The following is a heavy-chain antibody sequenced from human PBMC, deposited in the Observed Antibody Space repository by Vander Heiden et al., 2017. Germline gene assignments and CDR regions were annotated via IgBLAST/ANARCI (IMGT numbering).Heavy chain of an antibody. CDR3: AANDLFGELPL. V-gene: IGHV3-21*01. D-gene: IGHD3-10*01. CDR1: GFTFSSYS. CDR2: ISSSSSYI. J-gene: IGHJ4*02. Sequence: EVQLVESGGGLVKPGGSLSLSCAASGFTFSSYSMNWVRQAPGKGLEWVSSISSSSSYIYYADSVKGRFTISRDNAKNSLYLQMNSLRAEDTAVYYCAANDLFGELPLWGQGTLVTVSS.